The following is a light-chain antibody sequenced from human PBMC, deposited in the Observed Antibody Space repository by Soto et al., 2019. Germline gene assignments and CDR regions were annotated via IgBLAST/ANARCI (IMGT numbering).Light chain of an antibody. Sequence: QSVLTEPACVSGSPGQSITISCTGTSSDIGSYNYVSWYQQHPGKAPKLMIYEVSYRPSGVSNRFSASKSGNTASLTISGLQAEDEADYYCRSYTSSSTLYVFGTGTKVTVL. V-gene: IGLV2-14*01. CDR2: EVS. CDR3: RSYTSSSTLYV. CDR1: SSDIGSYNY. J-gene: IGLJ1*01.